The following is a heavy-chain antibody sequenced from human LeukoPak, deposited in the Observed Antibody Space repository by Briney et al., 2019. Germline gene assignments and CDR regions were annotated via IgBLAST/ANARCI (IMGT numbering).Heavy chain of an antibody. Sequence: SETLSLTCAVYGGSFSGYYWSWIRQPPGKGLEWIGEINHSGSTNYNPSLKSRVTISVDTSKNQFSLKLSSVTAADTAVYYCARGLPTDCSGGSCYLNWFDPWGQGTLVTVSS. CDR2: INHSGST. D-gene: IGHD2-15*01. CDR3: ARGLPTDCSGGSCYLNWFDP. J-gene: IGHJ5*02. V-gene: IGHV4-34*01. CDR1: GGSFSGYY.